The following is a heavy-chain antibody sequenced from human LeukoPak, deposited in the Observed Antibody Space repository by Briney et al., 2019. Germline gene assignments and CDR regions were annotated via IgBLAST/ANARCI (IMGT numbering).Heavy chain of an antibody. CDR3: ARGIVGAATELDP. CDR2: VYNNGNA. CDR1: GASISSGDYF. Sequence: SQTLSLTCTVSGASISSGDYFWTWIRQPPGKGLEWIGYVYNNGNAYYNPSLRSRLTISIDTSKNQFSLKVSSGTAADKAVYYCARGIVGAATELDPWGQGTLVTVSS. D-gene: IGHD1-26*01. J-gene: IGHJ5*02. V-gene: IGHV4-30-4*08.